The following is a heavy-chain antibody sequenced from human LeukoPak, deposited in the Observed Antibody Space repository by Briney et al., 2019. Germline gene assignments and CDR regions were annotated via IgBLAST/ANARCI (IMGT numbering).Heavy chain of an antibody. CDR1: GYTFTSYG. Sequence: GASVKVSCKASGYTFTSYGISWVRQAPGQGLEWMGWISAYNGNTNYAQKLQGRVTMTTDTSTSTAYMELRSLRSDDTAVYYCARGSLYVFWGGYQYSFDYWGQGPLVTVSS. CDR3: ARGSLYVFWGGYQYSFDY. V-gene: IGHV1-18*01. CDR2: ISAYNGNT. J-gene: IGHJ4*02. D-gene: IGHD3-3*01.